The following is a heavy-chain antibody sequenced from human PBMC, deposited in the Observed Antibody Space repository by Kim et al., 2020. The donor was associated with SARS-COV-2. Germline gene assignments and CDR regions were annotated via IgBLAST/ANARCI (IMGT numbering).Heavy chain of an antibody. Sequence: GGSLRLSCSASGFTFSSYAMHWVRQAPGKGLEYVSAFSSNGGSTYYADSVMGRFTISRDNSKNTLYLQMSSLRAEDTAVYYCVEGGVAMVNFDPWGQGTLVTVSS. J-gene: IGHJ5*02. V-gene: IGHV3-64D*06. CDR3: VEGGVAMVNFDP. CDR2: FSSNGGST. CDR1: GFTFSSYA. D-gene: IGHD5-18*01.